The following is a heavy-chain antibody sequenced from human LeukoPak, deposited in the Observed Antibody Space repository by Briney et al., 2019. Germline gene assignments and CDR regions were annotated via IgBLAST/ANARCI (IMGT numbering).Heavy chain of an antibody. V-gene: IGHV3-48*04. CDR2: ISSSSSTI. J-gene: IGHJ4*02. CDR1: GFTFSSYS. CDR3: ARGRITMIVVAPFDY. Sequence: PGGSLRLSCAASGFTFSSYSMNWVRQAPGKGLEWVSYISSSSSTIYYADSVKGRFTISRDNAKNSLHLQMNSLRAEDTAVYYCARGRITMIVVAPFDYWGQGTLVTVSS. D-gene: IGHD3-22*01.